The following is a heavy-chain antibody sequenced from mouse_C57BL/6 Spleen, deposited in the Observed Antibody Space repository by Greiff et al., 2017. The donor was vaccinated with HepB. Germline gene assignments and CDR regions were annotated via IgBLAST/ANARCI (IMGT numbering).Heavy chain of an antibody. CDR3: AREDRWGPYAMDY. CDR2: IYPGGGYT. V-gene: IGHV1-63*01. Sequence: VQLQQSGAELVRPGTSVKMSCKASGYTFTNYWIGWAKQRPGHGLEWIGDIYPGGGYTNYNEKFKGKATLTADKSSSTAYMQFSSLTSEDSAIYYCAREDRWGPYAMDYWGQGTSVTVSS. J-gene: IGHJ4*01. D-gene: IGHD2-3*01. CDR1: GYTFTNYW.